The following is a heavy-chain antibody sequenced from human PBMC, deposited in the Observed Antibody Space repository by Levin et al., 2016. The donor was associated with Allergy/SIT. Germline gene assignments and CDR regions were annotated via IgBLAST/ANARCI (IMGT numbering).Heavy chain of an antibody. D-gene: IGHD2-2*01. Sequence: WIRQPPGKGLEWVSAISGSGGSTYYADSVKGRFTISRDNSKNTLYLQMNSLRAEDTAVYYCAKDKVPAAYYYYYGMDVWGQGTTVTVSS. J-gene: IGHJ6*02. CDR3: AKDKVPAAYYYYYGMDV. V-gene: IGHV3-23*01. CDR2: ISGSGGST.